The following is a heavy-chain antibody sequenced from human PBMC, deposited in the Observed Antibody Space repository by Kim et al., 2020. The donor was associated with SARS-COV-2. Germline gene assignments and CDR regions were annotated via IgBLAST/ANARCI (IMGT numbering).Heavy chain of an antibody. CDR2: ISGSGGST. D-gene: IGHD1-26*01. J-gene: IGHJ4*02. V-gene: IGHV3-23*01. CDR3: AKDRVGVGAPGGFDY. Sequence: GGSLRLSCAASGFTFSSYAMSWVRQAPGKGLEWVSAISGSGGSTYYADSVKGRFTISRDNSKNTLYLQMNSLRAEDTAVYYCAKDRVGVGAPGGFDYWGQGTLVTVSS. CDR1: GFTFSSYA.